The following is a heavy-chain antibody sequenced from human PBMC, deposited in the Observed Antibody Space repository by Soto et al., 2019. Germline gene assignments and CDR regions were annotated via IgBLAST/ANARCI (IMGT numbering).Heavy chain of an antibody. V-gene: IGHV3-11*01. CDR3: PRSDSSSCYYLDY. Sequence: QVQLVESGGGLVKPGGSLRLSCAASGFTFSDYYMSWIRQAPGKGLEWVSYISSSGSTIYYADSVMGRCTISRDNAENSLYLQMKCLRAEDTAVSYGPRSDSSSCYYLDYWGQGTLVTVSA. CDR2: ISSSGSTI. CDR1: GFTFSDYY. J-gene: IGHJ4*02. D-gene: IGHD6-13*01.